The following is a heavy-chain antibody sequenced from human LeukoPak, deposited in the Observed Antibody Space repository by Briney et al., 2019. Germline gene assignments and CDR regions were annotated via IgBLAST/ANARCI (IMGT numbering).Heavy chain of an antibody. J-gene: IGHJ4*02. CDR3: ARAGWLMDPFDY. CDR2: IYYSGSN. CDR1: GGSLSSYY. Sequence: SETLSLTRTVSGGSLSSYYWSWIRQPPGKGLEWIGYIYYSGSNNYNPSLKSRVTISVDTSKHQFSMKLSSETAADTAVYFCARAGWLMDPFDYWGQGTLVTVSS. D-gene: IGHD6-19*01. V-gene: IGHV4-59*01.